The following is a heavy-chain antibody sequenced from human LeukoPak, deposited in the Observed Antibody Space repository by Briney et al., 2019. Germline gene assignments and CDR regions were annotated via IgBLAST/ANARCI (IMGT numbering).Heavy chain of an antibody. D-gene: IGHD6-13*01. CDR2: INAGNGNT. CDR1: GYTFTSYA. J-gene: IGHJ4*02. CDR3: ARGGMGIAAAGTYY. V-gene: IGHV1-3*01. Sequence: GASVKVSCKASGYTFTSYAMHWVRQAPGQRLEWMGWINAGNGNTKYSQKFQGRVTMTRDTSTSTVYMELSSLRSEDTAVYYCARGGMGIAAAGTYYWGQGTLVTVSS.